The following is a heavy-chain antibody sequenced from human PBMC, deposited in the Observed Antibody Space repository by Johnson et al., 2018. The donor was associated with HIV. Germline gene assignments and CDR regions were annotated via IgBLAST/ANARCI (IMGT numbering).Heavy chain of an antibody. V-gene: IGHV3-30*18. CDR1: GFTFSGYG. J-gene: IGHJ3*02. Sequence: VQVVESGGGAVQPGKSLRLSCAASGFTFSGYGMHWVRQAPGKGLEWVAVISYDGNNKYYADYVKGRFTVSRDNSQNTLYLQINTLRTEDTAVYYCANLGDYSGLNGFDIWGQGTMVTVSS. D-gene: IGHD4/OR15-4a*01. CDR2: ISYDGNNK. CDR3: ANLGDYSGLNGFDI.